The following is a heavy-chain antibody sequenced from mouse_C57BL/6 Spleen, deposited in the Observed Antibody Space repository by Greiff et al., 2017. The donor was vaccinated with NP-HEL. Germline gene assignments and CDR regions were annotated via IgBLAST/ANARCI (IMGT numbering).Heavy chain of an antibody. CDR3: ARDGGITTGDYFDY. V-gene: IGHV5-16*01. CDR2: INYDGSST. J-gene: IGHJ2*01. D-gene: IGHD2-4*01. CDR1: GFTFSDYY. Sequence: EVQVVESEGGLVQPGSSMKLSCTASGFTFSDYYMAWVRQVPEKGLEWVANINYDGSSTYYLDSLKSRFIISRDNAKNILYLQMSSLKSEDTATYYCARDGGITTGDYFDYWGQGTTLTVSS.